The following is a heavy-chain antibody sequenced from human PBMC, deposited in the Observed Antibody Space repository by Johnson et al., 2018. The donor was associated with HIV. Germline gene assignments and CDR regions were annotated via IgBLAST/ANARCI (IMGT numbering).Heavy chain of an antibody. CDR2: LSSGGDT. J-gene: IGHJ3*01. V-gene: IGHV3-66*01. CDR3: ARGCRDGYTCDVFDV. D-gene: IGHD5-24*01. Sequence: VQLVESGGGLVQPGGSLTLSCAAPGFSVSSYYMTWVRQAPGKGLDWVSVLSSGGDTYYADSVRGRFSISRDNSKNTLYLQMNSLRVEDTAVYFCARGCRDGYTCDVFDVWGQGTRVTVSS. CDR1: GFSVSSYY.